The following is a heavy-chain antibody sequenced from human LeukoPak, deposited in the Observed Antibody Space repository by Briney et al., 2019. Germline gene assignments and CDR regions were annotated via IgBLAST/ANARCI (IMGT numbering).Heavy chain of an antibody. CDR1: GGTFSSYA. CDR2: IIPIFGTA. D-gene: IGHD3-10*01. CDR3: ARSPTMVRGVLDYYYYYMDV. Sequence: SVKVSCKASGGTFSSYAISWVRQAPGQGLEWMGGIIPIFGTANYAQKFQGRVTITADESTSTAYMELSSLRSEDTAVYYCARSPTMVRGVLDYYYYYMDVWGKGTTVTISS. V-gene: IGHV1-69*13. J-gene: IGHJ6*03.